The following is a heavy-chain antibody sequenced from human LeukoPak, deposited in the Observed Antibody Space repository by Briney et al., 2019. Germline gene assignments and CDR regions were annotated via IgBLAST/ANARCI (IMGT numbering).Heavy chain of an antibody. J-gene: IGHJ4*02. D-gene: IGHD4-17*01. CDR2: LFSSGTT. Sequence: SETLSLTCTVSGGSISSYSWNWIRQPAGKGLEWIVRLFSSGTTKYNPSLESRVTISVDKSKNQFSLKLSSVTAADTAVYYCARDRDYGDYYYWGQGTLVTVSS. CDR3: ARDRDYGDYYY. CDR1: GGSISSYS. V-gene: IGHV4-4*07.